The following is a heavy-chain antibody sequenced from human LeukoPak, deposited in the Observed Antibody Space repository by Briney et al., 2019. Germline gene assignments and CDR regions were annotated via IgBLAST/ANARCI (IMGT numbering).Heavy chain of an antibody. CDR2: VHHGGST. Sequence: AETLSLACTVSGGSISDGTYYWGWVRQTPDKGLEWIGSVHHGGSTYYSPSLASRLTLSADTSKNEISLKLTSVTAADTALYYCTRHDIVGTTTFWFDPWGQGTLVSVSS. CDR1: GGSISDGTYY. V-gene: IGHV4-39*01. CDR3: TRHDIVGTTTFWFDP. D-gene: IGHD1-26*01. J-gene: IGHJ5*02.